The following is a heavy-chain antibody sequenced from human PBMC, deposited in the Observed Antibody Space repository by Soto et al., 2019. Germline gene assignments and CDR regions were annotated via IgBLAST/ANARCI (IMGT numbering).Heavy chain of an antibody. D-gene: IGHD4-4*01. V-gene: IGHV1-24*01. CDR1: GYTLTELS. Sequence: ASVKVSCKVSGYTLTELSMHWVRQAPGKGLEWMGGFDPEDGETIYAQKFQGRVPMTEDTSTDTAYMELSSLRSEDTAVYYCATSWAPNYPDAFDIWGQGTMVTVSS. CDR2: FDPEDGET. CDR3: ATSWAPNYPDAFDI. J-gene: IGHJ3*02.